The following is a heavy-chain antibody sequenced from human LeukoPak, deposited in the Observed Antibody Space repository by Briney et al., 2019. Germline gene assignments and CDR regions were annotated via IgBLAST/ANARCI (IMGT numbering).Heavy chain of an antibody. CDR3: AKDGSQYCSGGSCYSGIWS. CDR1: GFTFSSYG. D-gene: IGHD2-15*01. Sequence: SGGSLRLSCAASGFTFSSYGMHWVRQAPGKGLEWVAVISYDGSNKYYADSVKGRFTISRDNSKNTLYLQMNSLRAEDTAVYYCAKDGSQYCSGGSCYSGIWSWGQGTLVTVSS. CDR2: ISYDGSNK. J-gene: IGHJ4*02. V-gene: IGHV3-30*18.